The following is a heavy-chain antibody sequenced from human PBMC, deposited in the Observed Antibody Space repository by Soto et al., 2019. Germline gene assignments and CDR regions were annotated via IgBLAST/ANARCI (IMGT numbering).Heavy chain of an antibody. CDR2: ISSDGHHQ. D-gene: IGHD3-22*01. J-gene: IGHJ4*02. Sequence: QVLLVESGGGEVQPGGSLRVSCATSGFSFNDYAMYWVRQAPGQGLEWVAIISSDGHHQFYLDNLRGRFTVSRDNSKNTLYLHMNSLRPEDTAVYYCSRGTYYPQSSGLHADYWGPGTVVTVSS. CDR1: GFSFNDYA. V-gene: IGHV3-30*03. CDR3: SRGTYYPQSSGLHADY.